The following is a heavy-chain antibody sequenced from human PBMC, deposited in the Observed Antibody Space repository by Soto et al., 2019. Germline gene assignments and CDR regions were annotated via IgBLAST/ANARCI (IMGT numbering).Heavy chain of an antibody. CDR3: ARGILVVPADGWFDP. D-gene: IGHD2-2*01. Sequence: QVQLQESGPGLVKPSQTLSLTCTVSGGSISSGGYYWSWIRQHPGKGLEWIGYIYYSGSTYYNPSLKSRVTISVDTSKNQFSLKLSSVTAADTAVYYCARGILVVPADGWFDPWGQGTLVTVSS. CDR2: IYYSGST. CDR1: GGSISSGGYY. J-gene: IGHJ5*02. V-gene: IGHV4-31*03.